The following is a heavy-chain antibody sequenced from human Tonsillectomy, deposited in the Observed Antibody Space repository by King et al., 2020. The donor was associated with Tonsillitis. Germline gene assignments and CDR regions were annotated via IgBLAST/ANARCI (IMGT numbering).Heavy chain of an antibody. V-gene: IGHV5-51*03. J-gene: IGHJ3*02. CDR1: GYTFTSYW. CDR2: IYPRDSDA. D-gene: IGHD6-13*01. Sequence: VQLVESGAEVKKPGESLKISCKGSGYTFTSYWIGWVRQMPGKGLEWMGIIYPRDSDARYSPSFEGQVTISADKSIRTAYLQWSSLKASDSAMYYCARRQGKEVVGTSDAFDIWGQGTLVTVSS. CDR3: ARRQGKEVVGTSDAFDI.